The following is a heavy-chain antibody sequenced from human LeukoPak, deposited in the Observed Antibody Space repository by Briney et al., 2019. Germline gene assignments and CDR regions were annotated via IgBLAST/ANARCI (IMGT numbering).Heavy chain of an antibody. J-gene: IGHJ6*03. CDR2: ISSSGTYL. CDR3: AKSIPYYYMDV. V-gene: IGHV3-21*01. CDR1: GFTFSSYS. Sequence: GGSLRLSCAASGFTFSSYSMNWVRQAPGKGLEWVSSISSSGTYLYYADSVKGRFIISRDNSKHTLYLQVNSLRAEDTGVYYCAKSIPYYYMDVWGKGTTVTISS. D-gene: IGHD2-21*01.